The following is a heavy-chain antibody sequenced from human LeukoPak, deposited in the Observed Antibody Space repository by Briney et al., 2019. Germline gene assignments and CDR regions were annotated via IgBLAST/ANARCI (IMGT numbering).Heavy chain of an antibody. J-gene: IGHJ4*02. V-gene: IGHV4-39*01. CDR3: ARSFYDFWSGSPGYYFDY. CDR2: IYYSGST. D-gene: IGHD3-3*01. Sequence: PSETLSLTXTVSGGSISSSSYYWGWIRQPPGKGLEWIGSIYYSGSTYYNPSLKSRVTISVDTSKNQFSLKLSSVTAADTAVYYCARSFYDFWSGSPGYYFDYWGQGTLVTVSS. CDR1: GGSISSSSYY.